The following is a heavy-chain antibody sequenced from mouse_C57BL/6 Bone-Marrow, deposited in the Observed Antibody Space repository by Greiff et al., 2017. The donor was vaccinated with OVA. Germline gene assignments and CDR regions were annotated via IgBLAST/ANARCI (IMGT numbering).Heavy chain of an antibody. CDR3: ARYEDYYAMDY. V-gene: IGHV5-4*03. J-gene: IGHJ4*01. Sequence: EVKLVESGGGLVKPGGSLKLSCAASGFTFSSYAMSWVRQTPEKRLEWVATISDGGSYTYYPDNVKGRFTISRDNAKNNLYLQMSHLKSEDTAMYYCARYEDYYAMDYWCQGTSVTVSS. CDR1: GFTFSSYA. CDR2: ISDGGSYT. D-gene: IGHD2-3*01.